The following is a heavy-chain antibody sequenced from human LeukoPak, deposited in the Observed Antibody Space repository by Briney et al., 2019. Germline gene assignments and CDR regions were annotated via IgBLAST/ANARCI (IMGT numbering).Heavy chain of an antibody. D-gene: IGHD4/OR15-4a*01. CDR2: IYYSGTI. J-gene: IGHJ5*02. CDR1: GGSLSSTNFF. Sequence: PSETLSLTCSVSGGSLSSTNFFWGWIRQPPGKGLEWIGMIYYSGTIYYNPSLKSRVTMAVDTSRNQFYLNLYSVTAADTAVFYCAGRNHYDASFAPWGQGTLVTVSS. CDR3: AGRNHYDASFAP. V-gene: IGHV4-39*01.